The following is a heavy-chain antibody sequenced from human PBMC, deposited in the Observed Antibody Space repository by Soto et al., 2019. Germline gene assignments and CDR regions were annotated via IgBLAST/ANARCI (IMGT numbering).Heavy chain of an antibody. CDR2: VDPGDSDT. V-gene: IGHV5-51*01. Sequence: GESLKISCKGSGYGFSSYWIAWVRQMPGKGLEWMGTVDPGDSDTRYSPSFQGQVTISADKSITTAYLQWSSLKASDTAMYFCARQLTAAADVDYWGQGTLVTVSS. CDR1: GYGFSSYW. CDR3: ARQLTAAADVDY. D-gene: IGHD6-13*01. J-gene: IGHJ4*02.